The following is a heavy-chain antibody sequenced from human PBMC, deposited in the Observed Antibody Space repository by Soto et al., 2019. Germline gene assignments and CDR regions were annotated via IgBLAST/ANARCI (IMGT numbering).Heavy chain of an antibody. D-gene: IGHD2-2*01. Sequence: ETLSLTCTVSGDSIISSNDYWAWIRRSPGKGLEWIGNMYYSGSTYYNLSLKSRVTMSVDTSKNQFSLKISSVTAADTSVYYCARIVVIPAAPDYYNYYGVDVWGQGTTVTV. CDR1: GDSIISSNDY. CDR3: ARIVVIPAAPDYYNYYGVDV. V-gene: IGHV4-39*01. J-gene: IGHJ6*02. CDR2: MYYSGST.